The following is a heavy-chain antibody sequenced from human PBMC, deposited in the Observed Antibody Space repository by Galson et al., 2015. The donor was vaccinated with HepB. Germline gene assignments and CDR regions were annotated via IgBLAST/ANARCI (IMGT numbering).Heavy chain of an antibody. Sequence: SLRLSCAASGFTFSSYGMHWVRQAPGKGLEWVAVIWYDGSNKYYADSVKGRFTSRDNSKNTLYLQMNSLRAEDTAVYYCARDLGSSSDYWGQGTLVTVSS. V-gene: IGHV3-33*01. J-gene: IGHJ4*02. CDR1: GFTFSSYG. CDR2: IWYDGSNK. CDR3: ARDLGSSSDY. D-gene: IGHD6-6*01.